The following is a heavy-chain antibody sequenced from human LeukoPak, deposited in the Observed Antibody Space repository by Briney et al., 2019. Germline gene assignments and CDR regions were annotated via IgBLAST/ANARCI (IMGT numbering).Heavy chain of an antibody. J-gene: IGHJ4*02. V-gene: IGHV3-7*01. D-gene: IGHD4-23*01. Sequence: GGSLRLSCAASGFTFSRYWMSWVRQVPRKGLEWVANIKQDGSEKYYVDSVKGRFTISRDNSRNSLYLQMDSLRAEDTAVYYCARDFDRDYDGPLGYWGQGTLVTVSS. CDR3: ARDFDRDYDGPLGY. CDR2: IKQDGSEK. CDR1: GFTFSRYW.